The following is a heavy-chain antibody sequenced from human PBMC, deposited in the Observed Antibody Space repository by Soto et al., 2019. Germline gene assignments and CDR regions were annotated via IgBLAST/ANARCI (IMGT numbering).Heavy chain of an antibody. J-gene: IGHJ1*01. D-gene: IGHD6-13*01. Sequence: GGSLRLSCAASGFTFSSYSMNWVRQAPGKGLEWVSYISSSSSTIYYADSVKGRFTISRDNAKNSLYLQMNSLRAEDTAVYYCARDLSIAAAGYRAAAEYFQHWGQGTLVTVSS. CDR3: ARDLSIAAAGYRAAAEYFQH. V-gene: IGHV3-48*01. CDR2: ISSSSSTI. CDR1: GFTFSSYS.